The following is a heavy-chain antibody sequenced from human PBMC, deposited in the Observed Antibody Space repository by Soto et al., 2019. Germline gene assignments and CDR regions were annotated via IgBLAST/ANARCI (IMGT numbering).Heavy chain of an antibody. V-gene: IGHV4-34*01. Sequence: PSETLSLTCAVYGGSFSGHSWTWIRQSPGKGLEWIGDINHSGRVNYSRSLKSRVTISLDTSKNQFTLTLSAVTAADTAMYYCSTRAYDTNGYYRFDPWGQGTLVTVSS. D-gene: IGHD3-22*01. CDR2: INHSGRV. CDR3: STRAYDTNGYYRFDP. CDR1: GGSFSGHS. J-gene: IGHJ5*01.